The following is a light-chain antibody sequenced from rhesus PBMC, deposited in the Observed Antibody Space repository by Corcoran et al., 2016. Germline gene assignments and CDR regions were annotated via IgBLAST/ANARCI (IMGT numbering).Light chain of an antibody. V-gene: IGKV3-24*04. CDR3: LQSSNWPFT. CDR2: GAS. J-gene: IGKJ3*01. Sequence: EIVMTQSPATLALSPGERATLSCRASQSVSSYLAWYQQKPGQATRLLIYGASIRATGIPDRFSGGGAGTEFTLPISSLEPEDVGVYFCLQSSNWPFTFGPGTKLDI. CDR1: QSVSSY.